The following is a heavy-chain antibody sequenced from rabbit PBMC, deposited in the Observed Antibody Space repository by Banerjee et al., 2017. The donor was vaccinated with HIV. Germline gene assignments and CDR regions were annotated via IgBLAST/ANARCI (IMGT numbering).Heavy chain of an antibody. Sequence: QEQLVESGGGLVQPGGSLKLSCKASGFDFSRYGVSWVRQAPGKGLEWIGYIDPIFSNTYYASWAKGRFTISKTSSTTVTLQMTSLTAADTATYFCARTIYGDGSAFNLWGPGTLVTVS. J-gene: IGHJ4*01. D-gene: IGHD2-1*01. CDR2: IDPIFSNT. CDR1: GFDFSRYG. V-gene: IGHV1S39*01. CDR3: ARTIYGDGSAFNL.